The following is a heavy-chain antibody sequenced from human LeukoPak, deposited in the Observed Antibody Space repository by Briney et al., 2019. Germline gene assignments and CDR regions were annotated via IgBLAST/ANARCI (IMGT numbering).Heavy chain of an antibody. CDR3: ARYGQQLVSDY. V-gene: IGHV3-48*03. J-gene: IGHJ4*02. CDR1: GFTFSNYE. D-gene: IGHD6-13*01. Sequence: GGSLRLSCAASGFTFSNYEMYWVRQAPGKGLEWLSYIRSSGSTLYYADSVKGRFTISRDNAKSSLYLQMNSLRAEDTAVYYCARYGQQLVSDYWGQGTLLTVSS. CDR2: IRSSGSTL.